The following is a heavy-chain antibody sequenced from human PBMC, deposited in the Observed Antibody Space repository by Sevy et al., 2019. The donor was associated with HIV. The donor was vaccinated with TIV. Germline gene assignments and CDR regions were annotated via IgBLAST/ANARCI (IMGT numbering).Heavy chain of an antibody. CDR3: ASLLDMAYCGGDCPSN. V-gene: IGHV3-21*01. CDR2: ISSSSSYI. Sequence: GGSLRLSCAASGFTFSSYSMNWVRQAPGKGLEWVSSISSSSSYIYYADSVKGRFTISRDNAKNSLYLQMNSLRAEDTAVYYCASLLDMAYCGGDCPSNWGQGTLVTVSS. CDR1: GFTFSSYS. D-gene: IGHD2-21*01. J-gene: IGHJ4*02.